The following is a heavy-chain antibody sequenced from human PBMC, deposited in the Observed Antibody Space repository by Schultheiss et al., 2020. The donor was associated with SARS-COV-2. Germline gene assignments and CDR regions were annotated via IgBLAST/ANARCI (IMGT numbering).Heavy chain of an antibody. V-gene: IGHV1-18*01. CDR3: ARDLYYYDTSGSLQVGRWFDP. CDR2: ISAYNGNT. Sequence: ASVKVSCKASGDTFNSYSISWVRQAPGQGLEWMGWISAYNGNTNYAQRLQGRVTMTRDTSTSTAYMELRSLRSDDTAVYYCARDLYYYDTSGSLQVGRWFDPWGQGTLVTVSS. J-gene: IGHJ5*02. D-gene: IGHD3-22*01. CDR1: GDTFNSYS.